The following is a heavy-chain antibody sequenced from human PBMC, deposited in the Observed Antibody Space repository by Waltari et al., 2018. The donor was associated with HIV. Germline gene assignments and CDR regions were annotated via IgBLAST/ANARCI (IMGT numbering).Heavy chain of an antibody. J-gene: IGHJ6*02. CDR3: ARDTLNFFFGLDV. CDR1: GFPFGDYA. V-gene: IGHV3-48*02. CDR2: ISSSSFNI. Sequence: EEQLVVAGGGLVHPGGSMTLSCAASGFPFGDYAMNWVRQAPGKGLEWIAYISSSSFNIKYVDSVRGRFTISRDNTQNSLSLQMNNLIDEDTAKYFCARDTLNFFFGLDVWGHGTTVAVSS.